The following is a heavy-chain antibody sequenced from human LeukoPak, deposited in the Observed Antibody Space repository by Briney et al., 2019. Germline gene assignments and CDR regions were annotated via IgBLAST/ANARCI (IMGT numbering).Heavy chain of an antibody. J-gene: IGHJ4*02. V-gene: IGHV3-48*03. CDR3: ARDGRGYYYDSSPDY. CDR2: ISSSGSTI. D-gene: IGHD3-22*01. CDR1: GFTFSSYE. Sequence: GGSLRLSCAASGFTFSSYEMNWVRQAPGKGLEWVSYISSSGSTIYYADSVKGRFTISRDNAKNSLYLQMNSLRAEDTAVYYCARDGRGYYYDSSPDYWGQGTLVTVSS.